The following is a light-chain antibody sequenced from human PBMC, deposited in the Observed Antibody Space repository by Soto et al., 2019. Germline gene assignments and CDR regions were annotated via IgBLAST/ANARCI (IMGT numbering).Light chain of an antibody. J-gene: IGLJ2*01. Sequence: QSALTQPASVSGSPGQSITISCTGSSGDIGGYNYVSWYQQHPGKAPKLMIYDVSNRPSGVSNRFSGSKSATSASLAISGLQTEDEADYYCAAWDDRLNGVVFGGGTQLTVL. CDR3: AAWDDRLNGVV. CDR2: DVS. CDR1: SGDIGGYNY. V-gene: IGLV2-14*01.